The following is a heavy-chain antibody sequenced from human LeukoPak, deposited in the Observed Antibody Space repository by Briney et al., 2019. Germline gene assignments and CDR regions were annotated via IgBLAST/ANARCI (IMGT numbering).Heavy chain of an antibody. CDR3: AKRAQVTAISPYFDY. CDR1: AFTFSTYA. J-gene: IGHJ4*02. D-gene: IGHD2-21*02. V-gene: IGHV3-23*01. Sequence: GGSLRLSCAASAFTFSTYAMSWVRQAPGKGLEWVSGISGSGTSTYFADSVKGRFTISRDNSKNTLFLRMNSLRAEDTALYFCAKRAQVTAISPYFDYWGQGTLVAVSS. CDR2: ISGSGTST.